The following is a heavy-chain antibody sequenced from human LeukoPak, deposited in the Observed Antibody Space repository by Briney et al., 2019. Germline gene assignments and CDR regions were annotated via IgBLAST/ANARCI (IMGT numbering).Heavy chain of an antibody. D-gene: IGHD5-12*01. V-gene: IGHV3-23*01. CDR1: GFTFSSYA. CDR2: VSGSGGST. Sequence: GGSLRLSCAASGFTFSSYAMSWVRQAPGKGLGWVSGVSGSGGSTYYADSVRGRFTISRDNSKNTLYLQMNSLRAEDTAVYYCAKDLDIVATITGNWGQGTLVTVSS. CDR3: AKDLDIVATITGN. J-gene: IGHJ4*02.